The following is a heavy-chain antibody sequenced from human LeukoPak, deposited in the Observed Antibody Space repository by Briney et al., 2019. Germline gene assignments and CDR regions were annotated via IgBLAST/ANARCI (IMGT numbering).Heavy chain of an antibody. V-gene: IGHV4-30-4*07. Sequence: SSETLSLTCAVSGGSISSGGYSWSWIRQPPGKGLEWIGYIYYSGSTYYNPSLKSRVTISVDTSKNQFSLKLSSVTAADTAVYYCARDIPYDSSGGKDAFDIWGQGTMVTVSS. CDR3: ARDIPYDSSGGKDAFDI. CDR1: GGSISSGGYS. D-gene: IGHD3-22*01. CDR2: IYYSGST. J-gene: IGHJ3*02.